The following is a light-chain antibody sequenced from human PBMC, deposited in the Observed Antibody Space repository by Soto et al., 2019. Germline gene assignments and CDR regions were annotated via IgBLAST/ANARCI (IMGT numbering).Light chain of an antibody. CDR1: QTFTNY. V-gene: IGKV1-39*01. J-gene: IGKJ2*01. Sequence: DIQLTRSPSSLSASLGDRVPITCRTSQTFTNYLNWYRQKPGKVPEVLIYGASSLQRGVSSRFTGSASRTYFTLTISSLQPEDFATYYCQQVYDFPHTFGQGTKVEV. CDR2: GAS. CDR3: QQVYDFPHT.